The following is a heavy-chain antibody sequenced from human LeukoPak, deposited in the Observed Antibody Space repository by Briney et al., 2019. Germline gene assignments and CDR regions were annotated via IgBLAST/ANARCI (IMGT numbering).Heavy chain of an antibody. Sequence: SGTLSLTRAVSGGSISSSNWWSWVRQPPGKGLEWIGEIYHSGSTNYNPSLKSRVTISVDKSKNQFSLKLSSVTAADTAVYYCARIYDFWSGYHTAGAFDIWGQGTMVTVSS. D-gene: IGHD3-3*01. J-gene: IGHJ3*02. CDR1: GGSISSSNW. V-gene: IGHV4-4*02. CDR2: IYHSGST. CDR3: ARIYDFWSGYHTAGAFDI.